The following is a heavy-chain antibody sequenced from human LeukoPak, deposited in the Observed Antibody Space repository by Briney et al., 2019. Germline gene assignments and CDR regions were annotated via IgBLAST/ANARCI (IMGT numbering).Heavy chain of an antibody. CDR2: INHSGST. V-gene: IGHV4-34*01. J-gene: IGHJ4*02. D-gene: IGHD3-22*01. Sequence: PSETLSLTCAVYGGSFSGYYWSWIRQPPGKGLEWIGEINHSGSTNYNPSLKSRVTISVDTSKNQFSLKLSSVTAADTAVYYCARGRVRVHSSGYYHYWGQGTLVTVSS. CDR3: ARGRVRVHSSGYYHY. CDR1: GGSFSGYY.